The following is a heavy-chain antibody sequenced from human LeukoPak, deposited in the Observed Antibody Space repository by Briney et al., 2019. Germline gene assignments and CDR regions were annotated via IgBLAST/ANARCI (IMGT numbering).Heavy chain of an antibody. V-gene: IGHV1-69*13. CDR3: ARVLWFGELSHFDY. Sequence: ASVKVSCKASGGTFISYAISWVRQAPGQGLEWMGGIIPIFGTANYAQKFEGRVTITADESTSTAYMELSSLRSGDTAVYYCARVLWFGELSHFDYWGQGTLVTVSS. D-gene: IGHD3-10*01. J-gene: IGHJ4*02. CDR2: IIPIFGTA. CDR1: GGTFISYA.